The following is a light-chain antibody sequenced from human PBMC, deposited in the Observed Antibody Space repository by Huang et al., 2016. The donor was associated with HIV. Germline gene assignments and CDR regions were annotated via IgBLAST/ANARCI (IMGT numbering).Light chain of an antibody. CDR2: AAS. V-gene: IGKV1-17*03. CDR3: LQHNDFPLT. Sequence: DIQMTQSPSAMSASIGDRVIIACRASQDITNYLAWFQQKPGNVPKRLIYAASNLEVGVPSMFSGSGSGTEFTLTISSLQPEDSATYYCLQHNDFPLTFGGGTRVEI. J-gene: IGKJ4*01. CDR1: QDITNY.